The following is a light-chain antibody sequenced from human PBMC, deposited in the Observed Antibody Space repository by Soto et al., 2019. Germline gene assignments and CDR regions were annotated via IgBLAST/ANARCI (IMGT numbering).Light chain of an antibody. CDR1: SSDVGAYNY. Sequence: QSVLTQPRSVSGSPGQSVTISCTATSSDVGAYNYVSWYQQHPGKAPKVMIYDVNKRPSGVPDRFSGSKSDNTASLTISGLQAEDEADYYCCAYAGSYSLVFGGGTKLTVL. CDR2: DVN. J-gene: IGLJ2*01. V-gene: IGLV2-11*01. CDR3: CAYAGSYSLV.